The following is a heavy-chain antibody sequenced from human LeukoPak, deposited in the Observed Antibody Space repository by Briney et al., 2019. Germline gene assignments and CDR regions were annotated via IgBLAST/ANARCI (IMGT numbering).Heavy chain of an antibody. D-gene: IGHD3-3*02. V-gene: IGHV1-18*01. J-gene: IGHJ3*02. CDR3: ARDYILPLETDNGDGFAI. Sequence: GASVKVSCKASGYTFRQYSISWVRQAPGKGLEWMGWVSPSHTTRVYAQQFQGRVTMTADTNTNTVSMELRSLRSGDTAVYFCARDYILPLETDNGDGFAIWGQGTVVSVSS. CDR1: GYTFRQYS. CDR2: VSPSHTTR.